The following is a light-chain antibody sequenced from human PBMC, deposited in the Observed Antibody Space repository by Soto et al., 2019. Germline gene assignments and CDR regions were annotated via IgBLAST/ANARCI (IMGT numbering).Light chain of an antibody. CDR3: QLWDNISDHAV. Sequence: SYVLTQPPSVSVAPGQTATITCGGDNIVSRSVHWYQQKPGQAPVLVVHDDADRPSGIPERFSGSNSGNTATLTISRAEVADEADYYCQLWDNISDHAVFGGGTKLTVL. CDR1: NIVSRS. J-gene: IGLJ2*01. CDR2: DDA. V-gene: IGLV3-21*02.